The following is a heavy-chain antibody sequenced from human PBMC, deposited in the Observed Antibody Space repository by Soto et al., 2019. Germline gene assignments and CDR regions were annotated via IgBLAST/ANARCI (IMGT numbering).Heavy chain of an antibody. CDR2: ISGSGANT. CDR3: AKHLADYESGYFRWLDA. D-gene: IGHD3-9*01. Sequence: EVQLLESGGGLVQPGGSLRRSCAASGFSFSYYSMSWVRQAPGKGLEWVSSISGSGANTYYADSVKGRFSISRDNSKNTLYLQLNSLRAEDTAEYYCAKHLADYESGYFRWLDAWGQGTLVTVSS. J-gene: IGHJ5*02. V-gene: IGHV3-23*01. CDR1: GFSFSYYS.